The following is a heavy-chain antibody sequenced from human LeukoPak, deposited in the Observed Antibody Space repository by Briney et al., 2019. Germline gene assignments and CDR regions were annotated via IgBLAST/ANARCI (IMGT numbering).Heavy chain of an antibody. V-gene: IGHV4-34*01. J-gene: IGHJ4*02. Sequence: PSETLSLTCAVYGGSFSGYYWSWIRQPPGKGLEWIGEINHSGSTNYSLSLRSRVTISLDTSKNQFSLKLSSVTAADTAVYYCAGYYYGSGSYHNHPNFDYWGQGTLVTVSS. D-gene: IGHD3-10*01. CDR3: AGYYYGSGSYHNHPNFDY. CDR1: GGSFSGYY. CDR2: INHSGST.